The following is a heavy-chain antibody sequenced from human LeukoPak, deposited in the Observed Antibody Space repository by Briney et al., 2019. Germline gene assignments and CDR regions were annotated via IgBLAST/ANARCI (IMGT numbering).Heavy chain of an antibody. V-gene: IGHV1-2*02. CDR3: ARSYGAGHYYSGMDV. CDR2: INPNSGGT. J-gene: IGHJ6*02. CDR1: GYTFTGYY. D-gene: IGHD5-18*01. Sequence: ASVKVSCKASGYTFTGYYMHWVRQAPGQGLEWMGWINPNSGGTNYAQKFQGRVTMTRDTSISTAYMELSRLRSDDTAVYYCARSYGAGHYYSGMDVWGQGTTVTVSS.